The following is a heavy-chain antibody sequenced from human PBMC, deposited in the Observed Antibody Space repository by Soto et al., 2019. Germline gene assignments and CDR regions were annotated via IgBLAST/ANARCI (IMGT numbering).Heavy chain of an antibody. Sequence: GGSLRLSCAASGFTFSSYGMHWVRQAPGKGLEWVAVIWYDGSIKYYVDSVKGRFTDTRDNSKNTLYLQMNSLRAEDTAVYYCARFMEGYDYYYYYYMDVWGKGTTVTVSS. V-gene: IGHV3-33*01. J-gene: IGHJ6*03. CDR3: ARFMEGYDYYYYYYMDV. D-gene: IGHD5-12*01. CDR1: GFTFSSYG. CDR2: IWYDGSIK.